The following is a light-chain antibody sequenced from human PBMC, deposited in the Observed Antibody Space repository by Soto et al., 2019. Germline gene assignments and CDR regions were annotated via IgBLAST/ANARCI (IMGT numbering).Light chain of an antibody. CDR1: QSIISW. CDR3: QQYNSYNT. J-gene: IGKJ2*01. Sequence: IQITQSPSSLSASVLYIFTITFRASQSIISWLSWYQQKPGKAPKLLIYDASSLESGVPSRFSGSGSGTEFTLTLSSLQPDDFATYYCQQYNSYNTFGQGTKVDIK. V-gene: IGKV1-5*01. CDR2: DAS.